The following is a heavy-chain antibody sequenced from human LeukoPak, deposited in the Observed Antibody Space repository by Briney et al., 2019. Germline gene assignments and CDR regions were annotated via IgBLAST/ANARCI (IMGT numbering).Heavy chain of an antibody. J-gene: IGHJ6*03. D-gene: IGHD6-13*01. CDR1: GRSFCGYY. V-gene: IGHV4-34*11. CDR3: GRGRVSSSSWSSTYGYYFYMDV. CDR2: IDHSEST. Sequence: SDTLSLMCAVYGRSFCGYYWRWLRQPPRRGLEGSGYIDHSESTNHNTSLNSRVTISRDTSKNHFSLELSYVAASGPAGYLCGRGRVSSSSWSSTYGYYFYMDVWGKGTTVTVSS.